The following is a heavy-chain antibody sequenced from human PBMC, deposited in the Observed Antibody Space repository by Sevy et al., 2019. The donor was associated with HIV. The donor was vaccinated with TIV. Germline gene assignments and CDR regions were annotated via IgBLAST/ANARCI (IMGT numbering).Heavy chain of an antibody. Sequence: GGSLRLSCAASGFTFDDYAMHWVRQAPGKGLEWVSGISWNSGSIGYADSVKGRFTISRDNAKNSLYLQMNSLRAEDTALYYCAKAPGENYGYPGLFDYWGQGTLVTVSS. V-gene: IGHV3-9*01. CDR2: ISWNSGSI. CDR3: AKAPGENYGYPGLFDY. J-gene: IGHJ4*02. D-gene: IGHD5-18*01. CDR1: GFTFDDYA.